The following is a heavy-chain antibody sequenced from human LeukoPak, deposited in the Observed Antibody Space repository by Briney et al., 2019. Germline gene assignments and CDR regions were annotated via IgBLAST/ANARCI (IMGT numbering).Heavy chain of an antibody. CDR2: IYSSGST. CDR3: ARVKEYDSSGYYYDAFDI. J-gene: IGHJ3*02. CDR1: GGSISRYY. V-gene: IGHV4-4*07. D-gene: IGHD3-22*01. Sequence: SETLSLTCSVSGGSISRYYWSWIRQSAGKGLQWIGRIYSSGSTTYSPSLKSRVTISVDTSKNQFSLKLSSVTAADTAVYYCARVKEYDSSGYYYDAFDIWGQGTMVTVSS.